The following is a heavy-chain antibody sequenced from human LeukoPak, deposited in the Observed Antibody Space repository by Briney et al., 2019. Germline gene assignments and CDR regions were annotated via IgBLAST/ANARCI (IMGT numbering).Heavy chain of an antibody. Sequence: ASVKVSCKASGYTFISYAIHWVRQAPGQRLEWMGWIHAGTGNTKYSQKFQGRVTITRNTSISTAYMELSSLRSEDTAVYYCARGARDNYDFWSGYYTKDYYYYYYMDVWGKGTTVTVSS. J-gene: IGHJ6*03. CDR3: ARGARDNYDFWSGYYTKDYYYYYYMDV. CDR1: GYTFISYA. V-gene: IGHV1-3*01. D-gene: IGHD3-3*01. CDR2: IHAGTGNT.